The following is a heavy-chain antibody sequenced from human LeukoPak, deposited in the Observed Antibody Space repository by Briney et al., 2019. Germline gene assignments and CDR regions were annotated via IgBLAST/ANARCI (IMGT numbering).Heavy chain of an antibody. V-gene: IGHV1-2*02. J-gene: IGHJ3*02. D-gene: IGHD4-17*01. Sequence: GASVKVSCKASAYTFTDYYMHWVRQAPGQGLEWMGWINPNSGGTNYAQKFQGRVTMTRDTSISTAYMELSRLRSDDTAVYYCARAHVYGDYEGGDAFDIWGQGTMVTVSS. CDR1: AYTFTDYY. CDR2: INPNSGGT. CDR3: ARAHVYGDYEGGDAFDI.